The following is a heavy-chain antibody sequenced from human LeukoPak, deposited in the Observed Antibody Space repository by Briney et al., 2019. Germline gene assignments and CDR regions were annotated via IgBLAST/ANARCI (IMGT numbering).Heavy chain of an antibody. CDR1: GYTFTSYG. CDR2: ISAYNGNT. Sequence: ASVKVSCKASGYTFTSYGINWVRQAPGQGLEWMGWISAYNGNTNYAQKLQGRVTMTTDTTANTAYMELRSLRSGDTAVYYCARNVIVGAVFDNWGQGTLVTVSS. CDR3: ARNVIVGAVFDN. V-gene: IGHV1-18*01. D-gene: IGHD1-26*01. J-gene: IGHJ4*02.